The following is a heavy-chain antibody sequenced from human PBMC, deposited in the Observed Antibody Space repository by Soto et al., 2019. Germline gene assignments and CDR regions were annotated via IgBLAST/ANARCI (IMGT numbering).Heavy chain of an antibody. CDR3: ARLPNRGYSGYGPEYYYYYGMDV. D-gene: IGHD5-12*01. J-gene: IGHJ6*02. CDR2: IDPSDSYT. Sequence: GDSRPSYCQCSGYRLTSYWISWVRPMPGDGLEWTVRIDPSDSYTNYSPSFQGHVTISADKSISTAYLQWSSLKASDTAMYYCARLPNRGYSGYGPEYYYYYGMDVWGQGTTVTVSS. V-gene: IGHV5-10-1*01. CDR1: GYRLTSYW.